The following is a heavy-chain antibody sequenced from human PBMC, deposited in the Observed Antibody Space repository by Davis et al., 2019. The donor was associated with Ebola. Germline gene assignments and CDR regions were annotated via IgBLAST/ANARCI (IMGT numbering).Heavy chain of an antibody. CDR3: AREGKDIVVGAAAYFDY. CDR1: GFTFSTYT. CDR2: ISISSAFI. Sequence: PGGSLRLSCAASGFTFSTYTMTRVRQAPGKGLEWVSSISISSAFIYYADSVKGRFTISRDNAKKSLYLQMNSLRDEDTAVYYCAREGKDIVVGAAAYFDYWGQGTLVTVSS. V-gene: IGHV3-21*01. J-gene: IGHJ4*02. D-gene: IGHD2-15*01.